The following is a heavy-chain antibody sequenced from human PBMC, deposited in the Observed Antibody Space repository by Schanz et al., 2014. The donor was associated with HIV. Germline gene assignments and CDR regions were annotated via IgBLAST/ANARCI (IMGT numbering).Heavy chain of an antibody. CDR2: ISYDGSNK. CDR1: GFTFSNYA. V-gene: IGHV3-30-3*01. CDR3: ARGGIWEWDRKYFDY. Sequence: QVQLVGSGGGVVQPGRSLRLSCAVSGFTFSNYAMHWVRQAPGKGLEWVAVISYDGSNKYYADSVKVRFTISRDNSKDTLYLQMNSLRAEDTAVYEGARGGIWEWDRKYFDYWGQGTLVTVS. J-gene: IGHJ4*02. D-gene: IGHD2-15*01.